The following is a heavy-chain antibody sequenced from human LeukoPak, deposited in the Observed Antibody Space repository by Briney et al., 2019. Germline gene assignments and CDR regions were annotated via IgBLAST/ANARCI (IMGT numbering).Heavy chain of an antibody. CDR3: AKDSRYCSSTSCYAPSLDY. J-gene: IGHJ4*02. D-gene: IGHD2-2*01. CDR1: GFTFSSYA. Sequence: GGSLRLSCAASGFTFSSYAMSWVRQAPGKGLEWVSAISGSGGSTYYADSVKGRFTISRDNSKNTLYLQMNSLRAEDTAVYYCAKDSRYCSSTSCYAPSLDYWGQGTLVTVSS. CDR2: ISGSGGST. V-gene: IGHV3-23*01.